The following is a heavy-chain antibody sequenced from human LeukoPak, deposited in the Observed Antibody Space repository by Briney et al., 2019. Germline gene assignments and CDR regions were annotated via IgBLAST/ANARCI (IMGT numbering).Heavy chain of an antibody. J-gene: IGHJ3*02. CDR2: ISGSGGST. CDR1: GFTFSSYA. Sequence: GGSLRLSCAASGFTFSSYAVSWVRQAPGKGLEWVSAISGSGGSTYYADSVKGRFTISRDNSKNTLYLQMNSLRAEDTAVYYCAKVRVAGHDAFDIWGQGTMVTVSS. D-gene: IGHD6-19*01. V-gene: IGHV3-23*01. CDR3: AKVRVAGHDAFDI.